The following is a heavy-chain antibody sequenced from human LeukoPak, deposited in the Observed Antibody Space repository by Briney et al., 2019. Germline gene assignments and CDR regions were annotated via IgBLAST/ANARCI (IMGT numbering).Heavy chain of an antibody. D-gene: IGHD2-2*03. Sequence: LSETLSLTCTVSGGSISSYYWSWIRQPPGKGLEWIGYIYYSGSTNYNPSLKSRVTISVDTSKNQFSLKLSSVTAADTAVYYCARVPGYCSSTSCPRAYYYYYMDVWGKGTTVTVSS. CDR1: GGSISSYY. J-gene: IGHJ6*03. V-gene: IGHV4-59*01. CDR2: IYYSGST. CDR3: ARVPGYCSSTSCPRAYYYYYMDV.